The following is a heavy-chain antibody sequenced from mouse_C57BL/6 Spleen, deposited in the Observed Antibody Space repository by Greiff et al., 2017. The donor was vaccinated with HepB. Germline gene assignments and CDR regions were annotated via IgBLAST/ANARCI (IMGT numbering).Heavy chain of an antibody. V-gene: IGHV1-69*01. CDR1: GYTFTSYW. CDR2: IDPSDSYT. CDR3: ARAYFGDARTY. D-gene: IGHD2-13*01. Sequence: VQLQQPGAELVMPGASVKLSCKASGYTFTSYWMHWVKQRPGQGLEWIGEIDPSDSYTNYNQKFKGKSTLTVDKSSSTAYMKLSSLTSEDFAVYYCARAYFGDARTYWGQGTPFTVSS. J-gene: IGHJ4*01.